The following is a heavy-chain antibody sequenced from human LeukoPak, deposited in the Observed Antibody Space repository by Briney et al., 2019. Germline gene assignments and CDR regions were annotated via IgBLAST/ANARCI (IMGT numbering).Heavy chain of an antibody. CDR1: GGSFSGYY. CDR3: ARVGYSYGYGY. V-gene: IGHV4-34*01. J-gene: IGHJ4*02. Sequence: SETLSLTCAVYGGSFSGYYWSWIRQPPGKGLEWIGEINHSGSTNYNPSLKSRVTISVDTSKNQFSLKLSSVTAADTAVYYGARVGYSYGYGYWGQGTLVTVSS. D-gene: IGHD5-18*01. CDR2: INHSGST.